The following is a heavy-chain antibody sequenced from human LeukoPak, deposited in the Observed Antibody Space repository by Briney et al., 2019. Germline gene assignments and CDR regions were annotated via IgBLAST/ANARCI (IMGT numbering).Heavy chain of an antibody. CDR3: ARGRIQLDY. V-gene: IGHV4-39*01. J-gene: IGHJ4*02. CDR1: GGSISSSGYY. CDR2: IYYSGST. D-gene: IGHD5-18*01. Sequence: PSETLSLTCTVSGGSISSSGYYWGWIRQPPGKGLEWIGSIYYSGSTYYNPSLKSRVTISVDTSKNQFSLKLSSMTAADTAVYYCARGRIQLDYWGQGTLVTVSS.